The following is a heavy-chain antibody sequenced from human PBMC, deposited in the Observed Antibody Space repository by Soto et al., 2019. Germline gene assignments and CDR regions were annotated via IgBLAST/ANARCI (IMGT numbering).Heavy chain of an antibody. V-gene: IGHV3-30-3*01. CDR1: GFTFSSYA. D-gene: IGHD6-19*01. CDR2: ISYDGSNK. Sequence: QVQLVESGGGVVQPGRSLRLSCAASGFTFSSYAMHWVRQAPGKGLEWVAVISYDGSNKYYADSVKGRFTISRDNSKNTLYLQMTSLRAEDTAVYYCASQWLVLHFDYWGQGTLVTVSS. CDR3: ASQWLVLHFDY. J-gene: IGHJ4*02.